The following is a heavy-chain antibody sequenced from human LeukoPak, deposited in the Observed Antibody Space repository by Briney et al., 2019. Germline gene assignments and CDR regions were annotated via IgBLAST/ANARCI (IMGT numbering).Heavy chain of an antibody. Sequence: ASVKVSCKASGYTFTGYYMHWVRQAPGQGLEWMGRINPNSGGTNYAQKFQGRVTMARDTSISTAYMGLSRLRSDDTAVYYCARRAGSGRDFDYWGQGTLVTVSS. J-gene: IGHJ4*02. D-gene: IGHD3-10*01. CDR2: INPNSGGT. CDR3: ARRAGSGRDFDY. CDR1: GYTFTGYY. V-gene: IGHV1-2*06.